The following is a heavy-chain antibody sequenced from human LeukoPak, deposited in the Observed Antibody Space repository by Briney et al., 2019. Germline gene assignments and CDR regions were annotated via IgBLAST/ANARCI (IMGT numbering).Heavy chain of an antibody. D-gene: IGHD2-21*02. CDR1: GGSISSYY. CDR3: ARGPPTPAMGGGDCLHDY. CDR2: IYYSGIT. Sequence: PSETLSLTCTVSGGSISSYYWSWIRQPPGKGLEWIGYIYYSGITNYNPSLKSRVTISVDTSKNQFSLKLSSVTAADTAVYYCARGPPTPAMGGGDCLHDYWGQGTLVTVSS. V-gene: IGHV4-59*12. J-gene: IGHJ4*02.